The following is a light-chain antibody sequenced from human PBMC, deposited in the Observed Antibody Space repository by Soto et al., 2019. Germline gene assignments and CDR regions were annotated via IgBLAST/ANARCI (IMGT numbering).Light chain of an antibody. V-gene: IGKV1-39*01. CDR2: KAS. J-gene: IGKJ2*01. CDR3: QQSHSTPYT. Sequence: DIQMTQSPSSLSACVGDRVTIPCRASQNIRNYLNWYQQKPGKAPKLLIFKASNLQSELPSRFSGSGSGTDFNVTISSLKPEDFATYYCQQSHSTPYTFGPGTKLEIK. CDR1: QNIRNY.